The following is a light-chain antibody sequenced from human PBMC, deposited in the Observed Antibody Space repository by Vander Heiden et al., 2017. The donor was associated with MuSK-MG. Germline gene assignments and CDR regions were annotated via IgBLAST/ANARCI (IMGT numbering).Light chain of an antibody. V-gene: IGKV1-39*01. CDR2: AAS. Sequence: DIQLTQSPSPLSASVGDRVSITCRASQSISISLNWYQLKPVTAPKLLIYAASTSQSGAPSRISGSASGTDFTLRMRSLHPEDITTYYCLWSDTKANS. CDR3: LWSDTKANS. J-gene: IGKJ2*03. CDR1: QSISIS.